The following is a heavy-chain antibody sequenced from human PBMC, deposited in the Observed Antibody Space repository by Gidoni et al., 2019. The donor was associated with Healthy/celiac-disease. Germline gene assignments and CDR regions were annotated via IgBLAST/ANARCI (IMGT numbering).Heavy chain of an antibody. Sequence: QVQLVQSGAEVTKPGSSLTVSCKASGGTFSSYAISWVRQAPGQGLEWMGGIIPIFGTANYAQKFQGRVTITADESTSTAYMELSSLRSEDTAVYYCAREEIAAAGTCCLDYWGQGTLVTVSS. V-gene: IGHV1-69*01. D-gene: IGHD6-13*01. CDR1: GGTFSSYA. J-gene: IGHJ4*02. CDR3: AREEIAAAGTCCLDY. CDR2: IIPIFGTA.